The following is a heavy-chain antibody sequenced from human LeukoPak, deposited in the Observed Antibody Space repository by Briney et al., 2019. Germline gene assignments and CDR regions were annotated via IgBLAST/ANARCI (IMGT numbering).Heavy chain of an antibody. CDR1: GFTFSSYS. V-gene: IGHV3-21*01. J-gene: IGHJ4*02. Sequence: GGSLRLSCAASGFTFSSYSMNWVRQAPGKGLEWVSSISSSSSYIYYADSVKGRFTISRDNAKNSLYLQMNSLRAEDTAVYYCAGGPHRGSYLPAYWGRGTLVPASS. CDR3: AGGPHRGSYLPAY. CDR2: ISSSSSYI. D-gene: IGHD1-26*01.